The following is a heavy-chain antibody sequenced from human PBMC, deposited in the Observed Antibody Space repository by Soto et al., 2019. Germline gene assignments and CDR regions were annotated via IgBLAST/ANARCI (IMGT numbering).Heavy chain of an antibody. CDR1: GYTFTSYT. J-gene: IGHJ6*03. CDR3: ARGGVVVPAAMSGDYYYYYMDV. V-gene: IGHV1-69*02. D-gene: IGHD2-2*01. CDR2: IIPILGIA. Sequence: GASVKVSCKASGYTFTSYTISWVRQAPGQGLEWMGRIIPILGIANYAQKFQGRVTITADKSTSTAYMELSSLRSEDTAVYYCARGGVVVPAAMSGDYYYYYMDVWGKGTTVTVSS.